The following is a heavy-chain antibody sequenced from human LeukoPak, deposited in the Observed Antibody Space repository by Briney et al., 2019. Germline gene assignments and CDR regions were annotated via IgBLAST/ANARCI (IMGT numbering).Heavy chain of an antibody. CDR1: GFTFSNFG. Sequence: GRSLRLSCAASGFTFSNFGMRWVRQAPGKGLEWVAVISYDGKNEYYTDSVKGRFTVSRDNSKNTLYLQMNSLRAEDTAVYYCAKARGGSYSDAFDIWGQGTMVTVSS. D-gene: IGHD1-26*01. CDR3: AKARGGSYSDAFDI. CDR2: ISYDGKNE. V-gene: IGHV3-30*18. J-gene: IGHJ3*02.